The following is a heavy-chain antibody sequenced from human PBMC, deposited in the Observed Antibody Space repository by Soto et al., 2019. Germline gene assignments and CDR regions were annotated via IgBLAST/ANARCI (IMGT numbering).Heavy chain of an antibody. CDR1: GGSVSSGSYY. D-gene: IGHD2-2*01. CDR3: ARGPYGCSSTSCYGDGMDV. CDR2: IYYSGST. J-gene: IGHJ6*02. Sequence: QVQLQESGPGLVKPSETLSLTCTVSGGSVSSGSYYWSWIRQPPGKGLEGIGYIYYSGSTNYNPSLKSRVTISVDTSKNQFSLKLSSVTAADTAVYYCARGPYGCSSTSCYGDGMDVWGQGTTVTVSS. V-gene: IGHV4-61*01.